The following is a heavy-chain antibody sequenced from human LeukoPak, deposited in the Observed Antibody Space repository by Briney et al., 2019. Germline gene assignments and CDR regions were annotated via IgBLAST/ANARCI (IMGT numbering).Heavy chain of an antibody. J-gene: IGHJ3*02. Sequence: GGSLRLSCAASGFTFSSYWMHWVRQAPGQGLVWVSRISDDGSRTAYADSVESRFTISRDNAKNTLYLQMNSLRAEDTAIYYCARDPNGDYIGTFDMWGQGTMVTVSS. D-gene: IGHD4-17*01. CDR1: GFTFSSYW. CDR2: ISDDGSRT. CDR3: ARDPNGDYIGTFDM. V-gene: IGHV3-74*01.